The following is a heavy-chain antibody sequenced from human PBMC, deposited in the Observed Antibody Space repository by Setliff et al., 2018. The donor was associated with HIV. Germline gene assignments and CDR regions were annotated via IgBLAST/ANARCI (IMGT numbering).Heavy chain of an antibody. CDR2: IYYSGST. D-gene: IGHD6-19*01. V-gene: IGHV4-59*08. Sequence: SETLSLTCTVSGGSISSYYWSWIRQPPGKGLEWIGYIYYSGSTNYNPSLKSRVTMSVDTSKNQFSLNLSSVTAADTAVYYCASGREAVAGALHFDYWGQGTLVTVSS. CDR1: GGSISSYY. J-gene: IGHJ4*02. CDR3: ASGREAVAGALHFDY.